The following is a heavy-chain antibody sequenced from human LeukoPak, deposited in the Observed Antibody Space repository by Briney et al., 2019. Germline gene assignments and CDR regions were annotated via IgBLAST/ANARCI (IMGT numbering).Heavy chain of an antibody. D-gene: IGHD3-3*01. CDR2: IIPIFGTA. V-gene: IGHV1-69*05. J-gene: IGHJ5*02. CDR1: GGTFSSYA. Sequence: ASVKVSCKASGGTFSSYAISWVRQAPGQGLEWMGRIIPIFGTANYAQKFQGRVTITTDESTSTAYMELSSLRSEDTAVYYCARTSARFRGNWFCPWGQGTLVTVSS. CDR3: ARTSARFRGNWFCP.